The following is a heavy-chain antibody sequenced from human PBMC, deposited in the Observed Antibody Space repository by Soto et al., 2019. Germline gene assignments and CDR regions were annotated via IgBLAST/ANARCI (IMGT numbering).Heavy chain of an antibody. CDR2: HYSGGST. V-gene: IGHV3-53*01. D-gene: IGHD1-26*01. CDR3: ARHRHPRGTVGATSPLDP. CDR1: GFSVSSNY. J-gene: IGHJ5*02. Sequence: GSLRLSCAISGFSVSSNYLSWVRQAPGKGLEWVSVHYSGGSTYYADSVQGRFTISRDKSNNTLYLQMRRVRAEDTAVYFCARHRHPRGTVGATSPLDPWGQGTQVTVSS.